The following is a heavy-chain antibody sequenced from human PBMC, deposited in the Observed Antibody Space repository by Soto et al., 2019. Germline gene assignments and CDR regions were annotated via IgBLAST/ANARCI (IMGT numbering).Heavy chain of an antibody. J-gene: IGHJ4*02. V-gene: IGHV2-5*02. D-gene: IGHD2-15*01. CDR3: AHSLGYCSGGSCSTNLALDY. CDR1: GFSLSTSGVG. CDR2: IYWDDDK. Sequence: SGPTLVKPTQTLTLTCTFSGFSLSTSGVGVGWIRQPPGKALEWLALIYWDDDKRYSPSLKSRLTITKDTSKNQVVLTMTNMDPVDTATYYCAHSLGYCSGGSCSTNLALDYWGQGTLVTVSS.